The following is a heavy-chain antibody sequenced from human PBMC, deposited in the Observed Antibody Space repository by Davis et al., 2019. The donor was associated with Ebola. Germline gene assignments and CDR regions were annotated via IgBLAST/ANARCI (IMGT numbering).Heavy chain of an antibody. J-gene: IGHJ4*02. CDR3: ARIVGATYFDY. D-gene: IGHD1-26*01. V-gene: IGHV4-34*01. Sequence: SDTLSLTCAVYGGSFSGYYWSWIRQPPGKGLEWIGEINHSGSTNYNPSLKSRVTISVDTSKNQFSLKLSSVTAADTAAYYCARIVGATYFDYWGQGTLVTVSS. CDR1: GGSFSGYY. CDR2: INHSGST.